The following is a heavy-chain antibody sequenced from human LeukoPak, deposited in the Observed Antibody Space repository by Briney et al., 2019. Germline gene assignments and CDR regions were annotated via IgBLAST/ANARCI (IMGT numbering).Heavy chain of an antibody. D-gene: IGHD2-8*02. CDR1: GFTFSDYA. Sequence: GGSLRPSCAASGFTFSDYAIYWVRQAPGKGLEWVAIISYDGTKKSYAKSVKGRFTISRDNSKKTVYLQMSSLRDDDTATFFCARNADYTGAGNLDYWGQGTLVIVSS. V-gene: IGHV3-30*04. CDR2: ISYDGTKK. CDR3: ARNADYTGAGNLDY. J-gene: IGHJ4*02.